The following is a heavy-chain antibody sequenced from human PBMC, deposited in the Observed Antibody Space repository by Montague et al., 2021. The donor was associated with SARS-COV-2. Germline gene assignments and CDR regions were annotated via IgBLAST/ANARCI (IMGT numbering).Heavy chain of an antibody. Sequence: SLRLSCAASGFTVSSNYMSWVRQAPGKGLEWVSVIYSGGSTYYADSVKGRFTISRHNSKNTLYLQMNSLRAEDTAVYYCARDLTYGSGRSYYYGMDVWGRGTTVTVSS. CDR3: ARDLTYGSGRSYYYGMDV. J-gene: IGHJ6*02. V-gene: IGHV3-53*04. CDR1: GFTVSSNY. CDR2: IYSGGST. D-gene: IGHD3-10*01.